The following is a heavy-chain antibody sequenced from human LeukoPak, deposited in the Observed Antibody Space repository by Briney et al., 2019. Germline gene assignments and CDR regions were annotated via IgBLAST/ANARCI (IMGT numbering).Heavy chain of an antibody. V-gene: IGHV3-64*01. Sequence: GGSLRLSCAASGFTFSSYAMHWVRQAPGKGLEYVSAISSNGGSTYYANSVKGRFTISRDNSKNTLYLQMGSLRAEDMAVYYCARDFLAEFGAPFDPWGQGTLVTVSS. J-gene: IGHJ5*02. CDR2: ISSNGGST. CDR1: GFTFSSYA. CDR3: ARDFLAEFGAPFDP. D-gene: IGHD3-10*01.